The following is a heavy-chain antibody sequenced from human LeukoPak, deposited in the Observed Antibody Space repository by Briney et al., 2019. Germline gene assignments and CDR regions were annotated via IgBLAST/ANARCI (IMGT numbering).Heavy chain of an antibody. D-gene: IGHD3-3*01. J-gene: IGHJ3*01. CDR2: IYWDGGNT. CDR3: VKDTNSGYYHDAFDF. Sequence: GGSLRLSCAPSGFTLCVYAMHWVRDARGRSLEWISLIYWDGGNTYYADSVRGRFTISRDNSKNSLYLQMNSLRPEDTALYYCVKDTNSGYYHDAFDFWGQGTMVTVSS. V-gene: IGHV3-43D*03. CDR1: GFTLCVYA.